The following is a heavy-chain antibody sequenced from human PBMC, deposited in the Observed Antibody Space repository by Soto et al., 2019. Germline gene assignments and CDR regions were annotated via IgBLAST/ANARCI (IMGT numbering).Heavy chain of an antibody. J-gene: IGHJ4*02. CDR1: DISISSYDG. CDR3: ARGSTGFWNDYYTYYFDY. Sequence: SETLCLTCVVSDISISSYDGWTWLGQPPGEGLEWSGKMYHSGGADYSPSLKSRVTISADTSKNQFSLKLSSVTAADTAVYYCARGSTGFWNDYYTYYFDYCGQGALVTVSS. V-gene: IGHV4-4*02. D-gene: IGHD3-3*01. CDR2: MYHSGGA.